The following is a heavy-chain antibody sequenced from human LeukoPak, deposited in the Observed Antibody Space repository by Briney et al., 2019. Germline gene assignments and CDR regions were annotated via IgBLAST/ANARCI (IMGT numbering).Heavy chain of an antibody. Sequence: GRSLRLSCAASGFTFDDYAMHWVRQAPGKALEWVSGISWNSGSIGYADSVKGRFTISRDNAKNSLYLQMNSLRAEDTALYYCAKDIGSRLWDNAFDIWGQGTMVTVSS. D-gene: IGHD3-16*01. CDR2: ISWNSGSI. CDR1: GFTFDDYA. CDR3: AKDIGSRLWDNAFDI. J-gene: IGHJ3*02. V-gene: IGHV3-9*01.